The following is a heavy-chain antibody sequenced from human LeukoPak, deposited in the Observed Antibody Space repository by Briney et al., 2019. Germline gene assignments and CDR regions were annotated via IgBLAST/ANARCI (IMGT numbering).Heavy chain of an antibody. CDR2: ISAYNGNT. V-gene: IGHV1-18*01. Sequence: ASVKVSCKASGYTFTSYGISWVRQAPGQGLEWMGWISAYNGNTNYAQKLQGRVTMTTDTSTSTAYMELRSLRSDDTAVYYCARDRDILTGYGWFDPWGQGTLVTVSS. CDR1: GYTFTSYG. J-gene: IGHJ5*02. CDR3: ARDRDILTGYGWFDP. D-gene: IGHD3-9*01.